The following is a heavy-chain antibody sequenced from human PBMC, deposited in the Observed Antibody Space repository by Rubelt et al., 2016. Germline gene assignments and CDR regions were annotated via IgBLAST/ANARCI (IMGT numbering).Heavy chain of an antibody. CDR2: INHSGST. V-gene: IGHV4-31*01. J-gene: IGHJ6*02. D-gene: IGHD1-26*01. Sequence: QVQLQELGPGLVKPSQTLSLTCTVSGGSISSGGYYWSWIRQPPGKGLEWIGEINHSGSTNYKPYLKSQVNRSVDTSKNQISLKLSSVTAADTAVYYCARGRMGFHYYYYGMDVWGQGTTVTVSS. CDR3: ARGRMGFHYYYYGMDV. CDR1: GGSISSGGYY.